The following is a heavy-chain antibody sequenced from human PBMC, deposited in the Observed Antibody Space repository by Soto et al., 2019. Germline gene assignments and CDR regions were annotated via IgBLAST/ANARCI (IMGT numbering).Heavy chain of an antibody. CDR1: GFTFNNYG. V-gene: IGHV3-30*18. CDR3: AKDQGIAASHGID. CDR2: ISNDGSDK. J-gene: IGHJ3*01. Sequence: QVQLVESGGGVVQPGRSLRLSCAASGFTFNNYGMHWVRQAPGKGLEWVAVISNDGSDKYYADSVKGRLTISRDNSKDTLYLHMNSLRAEDTAVYYCAKDQGIAASHGIDWGQGTMVTVSS. D-gene: IGHD6-13*01.